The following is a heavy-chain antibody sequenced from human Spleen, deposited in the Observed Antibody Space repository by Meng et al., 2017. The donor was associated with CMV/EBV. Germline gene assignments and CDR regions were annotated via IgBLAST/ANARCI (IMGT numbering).Heavy chain of an antibody. CDR3: TSDGMSSVLLSKDV. Sequence: LSLTRAASGFTFSSYSMSWVRQAPGKGLEWVSSISSSSSYRYYADSVKGRFTISRDNAKNSLYLPMNSMRAEDTAVCYCTSDGMSSVLLSKDVWGQGTTVTVSS. J-gene: IGHJ6*02. CDR1: GFTFSSYS. V-gene: IGHV3-21*01. D-gene: IGHD3-10*01. CDR2: ISSSSSYR.